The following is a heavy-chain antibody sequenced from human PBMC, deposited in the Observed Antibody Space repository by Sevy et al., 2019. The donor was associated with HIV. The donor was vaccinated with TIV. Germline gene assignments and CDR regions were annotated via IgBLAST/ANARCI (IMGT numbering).Heavy chain of an antibody. CDR2: IRSKAYGGTT. J-gene: IGHJ4*02. V-gene: IGHV3-49*03. D-gene: IGHD3-3*01. CDR3: TGQYYDFWGDQVPLDY. CDR1: GFTFGDYA. Sequence: GGYLRLSCTASGFTFGDYAMSWFRQAPGKGLEWVGFIRSKAYGGTTEYAASVKGRCTISRDDSKSIAYLQMNSLKTEDTAVYYCTGQYYDFWGDQVPLDYWGQGTLVIVSS.